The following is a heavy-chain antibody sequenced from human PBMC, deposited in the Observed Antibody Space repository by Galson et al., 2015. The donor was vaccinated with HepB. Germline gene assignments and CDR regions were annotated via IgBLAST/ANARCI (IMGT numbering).Heavy chain of an antibody. J-gene: IGHJ4*02. V-gene: IGHV4-59*01. Sequence: ETLSLTCTVSGGSISSYYWSWIRQPPGKGLEWIGYIYYSGSTNYNPSLKSRVTISVDTSKNQFSLKLSSVTAADTAVYYCARVYCSGGSCYFDYWGQGTLVTVSS. CDR2: IYYSGST. D-gene: IGHD2-15*01. CDR1: GGSISSYY. CDR3: ARVYCSGGSCYFDY.